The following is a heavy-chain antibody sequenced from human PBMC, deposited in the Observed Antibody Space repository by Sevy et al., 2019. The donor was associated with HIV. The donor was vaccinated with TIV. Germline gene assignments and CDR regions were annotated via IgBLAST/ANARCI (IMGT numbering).Heavy chain of an antibody. CDR2: ISYDGSNE. Sequence: GGSLRLSCAASGFTFSSYAMHWVRQAPGKGLEWVTVISYDGSNEYYADSVKGRFTISRDNSNNTLYLLMNSLRVEDTAVYYCASLRYYYGSGTDYSDSFHIWGQGTMVTVSS. J-gene: IGHJ3*02. CDR3: ASLRYYYGSGTDYSDSFHI. V-gene: IGHV3-30-3*01. CDR1: GFTFSSYA. D-gene: IGHD3-10*01.